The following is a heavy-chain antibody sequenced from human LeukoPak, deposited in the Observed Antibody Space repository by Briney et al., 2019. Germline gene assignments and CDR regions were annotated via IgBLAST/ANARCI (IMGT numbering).Heavy chain of an antibody. Sequence: PGGSLRLSCAASGFPFSSYTLHWVRQAPGKGLEWVAVLSHDGNNNYYADSVRGRFIISRDNSKNTLYLQMNSLRAEDTAVYYCASLVFNDYSDYWGQGTLVTVSS. CDR1: GFPFSSYT. D-gene: IGHD2-15*01. CDR3: ASLVFNDYSDY. CDR2: LSHDGNNN. J-gene: IGHJ4*02. V-gene: IGHV3-30-3*01.